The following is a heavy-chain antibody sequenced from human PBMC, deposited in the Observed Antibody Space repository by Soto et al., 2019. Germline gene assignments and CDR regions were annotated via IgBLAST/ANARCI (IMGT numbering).Heavy chain of an antibody. CDR3: ARGASILEWTPFDY. Sequence: SETLSLTCAVYGGSFSGYYWSWIRQPPGKGLEWIGEINHSGSTNYNPSLKSRVTISVDTSKNQFSLKLSSVTAADTAVYYCARGASILEWTPFDYWGQGTLVTVSS. V-gene: IGHV4-34*01. J-gene: IGHJ4*02. CDR1: GGSFSGYY. CDR2: INHSGST. D-gene: IGHD3-3*01.